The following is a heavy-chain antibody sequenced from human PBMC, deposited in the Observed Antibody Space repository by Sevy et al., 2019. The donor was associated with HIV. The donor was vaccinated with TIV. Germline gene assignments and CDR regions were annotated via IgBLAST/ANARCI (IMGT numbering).Heavy chain of an antibody. D-gene: IGHD3-22*01. CDR3: ARHPPYYYDSSGYYGGDFDY. J-gene: IGHJ4*02. V-gene: IGHV4-39*01. CDR1: GGSISSSSFY. CDR2: IYYSGST. Sequence: SETLSLTCTVSGGSISSSSFYWGWNRQPPGKGLEWIGSIYYSGSTYYNPSLKSRVTISVDTSKNQFSLKLSSVTAADTAVYYCARHPPYYYDSSGYYGGDFDYWGQGTLVTVSS.